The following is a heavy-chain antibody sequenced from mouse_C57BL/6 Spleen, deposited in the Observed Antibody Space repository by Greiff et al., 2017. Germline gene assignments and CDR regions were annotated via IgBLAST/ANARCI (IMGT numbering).Heavy chain of an antibody. Sequence: EVKLMESGPGLVKPSQSLSLTCSVTGYSITSGYYWNWIRQFPGNKLEWMGYISYDGSNNYNPSLKNRISITRDTSKNQFFLKLNSVTTEDTATYYCARFYSNYYAMDYWGQGTSVTVSS. D-gene: IGHD2-5*01. J-gene: IGHJ4*01. CDR2: ISYDGSN. CDR3: ARFYSNYYAMDY. CDR1: GYSITSGYY. V-gene: IGHV3-6*01.